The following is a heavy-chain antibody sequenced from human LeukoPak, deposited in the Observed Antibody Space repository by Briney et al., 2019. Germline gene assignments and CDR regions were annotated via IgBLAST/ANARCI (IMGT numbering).Heavy chain of an antibody. CDR3: ARAPGFGELLSVGYFDL. J-gene: IGHJ2*01. CDR2: VYNGRSA. CDR1: AGSISDSY. Sequence: PSETLSLTCTVSAGSISDSYWRWVRQPPGKGLEWVGFVYNGRSANSNPSLKSRLTMSLNTSKNQFSLRLNSLTTADTAVYYCARAPGFGELLSVGYFDLWGRGILVTVS. V-gene: IGHV4-59*01. D-gene: IGHD3-10*01.